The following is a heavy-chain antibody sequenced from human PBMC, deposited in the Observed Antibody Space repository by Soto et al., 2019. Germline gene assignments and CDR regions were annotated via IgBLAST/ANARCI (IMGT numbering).Heavy chain of an antibody. CDR1: GGSISSSSYY. D-gene: IGHD4-17*01. CDR2: IYYSGST. CDR3: ARHDENGDYYYYYGMDV. V-gene: IGHV4-39*01. Sequence: PSETLSLTCTVSGGSISSSSYYWGWIRQPPGKGLEWIGSIYYSGSTYYNPSLKSRVTISVDTSKNQFSLKLSSVTAADTAVYYCARHDENGDYYYYYGMDVWGQGTTVTVSS. J-gene: IGHJ6*02.